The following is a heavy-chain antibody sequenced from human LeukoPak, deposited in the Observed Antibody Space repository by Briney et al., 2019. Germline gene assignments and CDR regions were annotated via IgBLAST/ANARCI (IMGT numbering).Heavy chain of an antibody. J-gene: IGHJ4*02. V-gene: IGHV3-74*01. CDR1: GFTFNNYW. CDR3: MGGIDY. CDR2: ISTDGSRT. Sequence: PGGSLRLSCAASGFTFNNYWMHWVRQAPGRGLVWVSRISTDGSRTNYADSVKGRFTISRDNAKNTVYLQMNSLRAEDTAVYYCMGGIDYWGQGTLVTVSS. D-gene: IGHD2-15*01.